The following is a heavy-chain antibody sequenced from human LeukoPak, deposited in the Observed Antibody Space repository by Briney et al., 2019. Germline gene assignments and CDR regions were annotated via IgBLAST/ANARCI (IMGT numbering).Heavy chain of an antibody. D-gene: IGHD5-24*01. V-gene: IGHV3-53*01. J-gene: IGHJ4*02. CDR2: IYSGGST. CDR3: ARGDGSNFFNS. CDR1: GFTVSSNY. Sequence: GGSLRLSCAASGFTVSSNYMSWVRQAPGKGLEWVSVIYSGGSTYYANSVKGRFTISRDNSKNTLYLQMNSLRAEDTAVYYCARGDGSNFFNSWGQGTLVTVSS.